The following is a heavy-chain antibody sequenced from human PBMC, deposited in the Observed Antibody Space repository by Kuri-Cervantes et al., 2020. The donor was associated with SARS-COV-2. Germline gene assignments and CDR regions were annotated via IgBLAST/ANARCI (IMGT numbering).Heavy chain of an antibody. CDR2: VGTYKGNT. D-gene: IGHD5-24*01. V-gene: IGHV1-18*01. Sequence: ASVKVSCKASGYPFSNYGISWVRQAPGQGLEWVGWVGTYKGNTNYAQKLQGRVTMTTDTSTGTGYMELSSLRSEDTAVYYCARIRADGYNEDFDYWGQGTLVTVSS. J-gene: IGHJ4*02. CDR3: ARIRADGYNEDFDY. CDR1: GYPFSNYG.